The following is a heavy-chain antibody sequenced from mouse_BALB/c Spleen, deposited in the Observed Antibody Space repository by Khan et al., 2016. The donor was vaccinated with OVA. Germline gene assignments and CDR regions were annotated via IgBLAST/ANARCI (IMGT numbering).Heavy chain of an antibody. CDR1: GFSLTSYG. D-gene: IGHD1-1*01. CDR2: IWSDGFT. V-gene: IGHV2-6*02. J-gene: IGHJ4*01. CDR3: ARGIYYFGSRYMDY. Sequence: QVLLKESGPGLVAPSQSLSITCTVSGFSLTSYGVHWVRQPPGKGLEWLVVIWSDGFTTYNSTLKSRLSISKDNSKSQVFLKMNSLQTDDTAMYYCARGIYYFGSRYMDYWGQGTSVTVSS.